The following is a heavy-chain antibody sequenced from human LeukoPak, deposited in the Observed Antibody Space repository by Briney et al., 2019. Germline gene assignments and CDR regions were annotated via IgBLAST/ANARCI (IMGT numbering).Heavy chain of an antibody. CDR1: GYIFTDYY. CDR3: ARDAISRGIVDY. CDR2: INTDSGGT. J-gene: IGHJ4*02. V-gene: IGHV1-2*02. Sequence: GASVKVSCKASGYIFTDYYVHWVRQAPGQGLEWMGWINTDSGGTNFAQKFQGRLTMTRDTSISTAYMEVSRLKSDDTAVYYCARDAISRGIVDYWGQGTLVTASS. D-gene: IGHD3-10*01.